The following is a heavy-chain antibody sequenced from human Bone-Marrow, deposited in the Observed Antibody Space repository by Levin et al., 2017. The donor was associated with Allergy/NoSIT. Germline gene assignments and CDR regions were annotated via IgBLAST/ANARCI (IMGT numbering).Heavy chain of an antibody. CDR3: ARLNWNFERGYTFHFGLDV. V-gene: IGHV4-59*01. CDR1: GGAISSYS. D-gene: IGHD1-1*01. J-gene: IGHJ6*02. Sequence: SQTLSLTCGVSGGAISSYSLSWIRQPPGKGLEWMANRYNGGSANYNPSFKSRVSMSVDKSKNLITLNLTSVTAADTATYFCARLNWNFERGYTFHFGLDVWGQGTTVTVSS. CDR2: RYNGGSA.